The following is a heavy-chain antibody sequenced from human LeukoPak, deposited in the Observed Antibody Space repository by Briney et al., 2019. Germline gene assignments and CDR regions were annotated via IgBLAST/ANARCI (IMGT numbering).Heavy chain of an antibody. CDR2: ISSSSSYI. J-gene: IGHJ4*02. V-gene: IGHV3-21*01. CDR3: ARQGVTAVEY. CDR1: GFTFSFYS. Sequence: GGSLRLSCAASGFTFSFYSMNWVRQAPGKGLEWVSSISSSSSYIYYANSVKGRFTISRDNAKNSLYLQMNSLRAEDTAVYYCARQGVTAVEYWGQGTLVTVSS. D-gene: IGHD2-21*02.